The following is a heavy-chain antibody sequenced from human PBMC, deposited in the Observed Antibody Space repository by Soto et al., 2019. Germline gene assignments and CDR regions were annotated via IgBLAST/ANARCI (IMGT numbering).Heavy chain of an antibody. Sequence: PGGSLRLSCAASGFTFSSHAMSWVRQAPGKGLEWVSAISGSGGSTYYADSVKGRFTISRDNSKNTLYLQMNSLRAEDTAVYYCAKDSHDYGVRLGDAFDIWGQGTMVTVSS. V-gene: IGHV3-23*01. CDR3: AKDSHDYGVRLGDAFDI. J-gene: IGHJ3*02. D-gene: IGHD4-17*01. CDR1: GFTFSSHA. CDR2: ISGSGGST.